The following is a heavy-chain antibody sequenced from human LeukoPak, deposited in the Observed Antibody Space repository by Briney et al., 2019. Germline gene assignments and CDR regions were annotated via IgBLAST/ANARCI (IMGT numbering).Heavy chain of an antibody. D-gene: IGHD1-26*01. CDR3: ARVDVVEAPPPFFDY. J-gene: IGHJ4*02. CDR2: INPSGGST. Sequence: ASVKVSCKASGHTFTSHYIHWVRQAPGQGLEWMGIINPSGGSTNYAQKFQGRVSMTSDTSTSTVYMELSSLRSEDTALYYCARVDVVEAPPPFFDYWGQGTLVTVSS. CDR1: GHTFTSHY. V-gene: IGHV1-46*01.